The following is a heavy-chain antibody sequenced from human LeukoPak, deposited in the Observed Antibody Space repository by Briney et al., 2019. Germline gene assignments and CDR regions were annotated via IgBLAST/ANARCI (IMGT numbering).Heavy chain of an antibody. D-gene: IGHD6-19*01. Sequence: GGSLRLSCAASGFTFSSYAMNWVRQAPGKGLEWVSYITNNGTTIYYADSVKGRFTISRDNAENTLYLQMNSLRAEDTAIYYCARDQWLAYYYHGMDVWGQGTTVTVSS. CDR1: GFTFSSYA. CDR3: ARDQWLAYYYHGMDV. CDR2: ITNNGTTI. J-gene: IGHJ6*02. V-gene: IGHV3-48*03.